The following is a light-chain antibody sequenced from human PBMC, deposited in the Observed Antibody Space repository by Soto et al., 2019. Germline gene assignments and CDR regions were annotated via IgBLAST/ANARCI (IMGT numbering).Light chain of an antibody. CDR2: GDT. CDR3: QSYDSSLRVPVV. CDR1: NSNIGADSG. J-gene: IGLJ2*01. Sequence: QSVLTQPPSVSGAPGQRVTISCTGSNSNIGADSGVHWYQLLPGTAPKLLIYGDTYRPSGVPDRFSGSKSGTSASLAITGLQAEAEGDYYCQSYDSSLRVPVVFGGGTKVTVL. V-gene: IGLV1-40*01.